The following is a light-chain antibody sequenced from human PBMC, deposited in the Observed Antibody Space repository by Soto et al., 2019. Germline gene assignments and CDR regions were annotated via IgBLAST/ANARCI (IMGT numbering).Light chain of an antibody. V-gene: IGLV1-40*01. J-gene: IGLJ2*01. CDR1: SSNIGAGYD. Sequence: QSVLTQPPSVSGAPGQRVTISYTGSSSNIGAGYDVHWYQQLPGTAPKLLIYGNSNRPSGAPDRFSGSKSGTSASLAITGLQAEDEADYYCQSYDSSLSAHVVFGGGTKLTVL. CDR3: QSYDSSLSAHVV. CDR2: GNS.